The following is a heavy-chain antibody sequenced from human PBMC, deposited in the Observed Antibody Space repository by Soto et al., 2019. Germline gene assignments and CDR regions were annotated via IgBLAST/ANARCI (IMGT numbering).Heavy chain of an antibody. CDR3: TTGMYSSSSGVGSGYSHYRMAV. Sequence: PGGSLRLSCAASGFTFSNAWMSWVRQAPGKGLEWVGRIKSKTDGGTTDYAAPVKGRFTISRDDSKNTLYLQMNSLKTEDQAVYYCTTGMYSSSSGVGSGYSHYRMAVWGQGTTVTVSS. D-gene: IGHD6-6*01. CDR2: IKSKTDGGTT. J-gene: IGHJ6*02. V-gene: IGHV3-15*01. CDR1: GFTFSNAW.